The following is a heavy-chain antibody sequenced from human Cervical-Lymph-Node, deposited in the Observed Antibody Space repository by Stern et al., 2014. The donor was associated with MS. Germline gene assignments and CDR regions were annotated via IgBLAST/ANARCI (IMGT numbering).Heavy chain of an antibody. CDR1: GFTFSDYY. Sequence: QVQLVESGGGLVKPGGSLRLSCAASGFTFSDYYMSWIRQAPGKGLECLSYISGSGSIINYADSVKGRFTISRDNAKNSLHLQMNSLRVEDTAVYYCARLVGDQIFYFDYWGQGILVTVSS. V-gene: IGHV3-11*01. J-gene: IGHJ4*02. CDR2: ISGSGSII. D-gene: IGHD2/OR15-2a*01. CDR3: ARLVGDQIFYFDY.